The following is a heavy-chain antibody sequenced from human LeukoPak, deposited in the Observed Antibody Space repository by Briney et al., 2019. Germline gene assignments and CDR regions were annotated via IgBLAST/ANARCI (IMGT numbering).Heavy chain of an antibody. CDR3: ARLLGMVTTYDI. V-gene: IGHV3-21*01. CDR2: ISSSSSVI. Sequence: GESLRLSCVASGFTFSNYNMNWVRQAPGKGLEWVSSISSSSSVIYYADSVKGRFTISKDNAKNSLYLQMNSLRAEDTAVYYCARLLGMVTTYDIWGQGTMVTVSS. D-gene: IGHD5-24*01. J-gene: IGHJ3*02. CDR1: GFTFSNYN.